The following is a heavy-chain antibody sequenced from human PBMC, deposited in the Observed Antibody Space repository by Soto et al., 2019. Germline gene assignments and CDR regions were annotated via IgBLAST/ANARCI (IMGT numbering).Heavy chain of an antibody. V-gene: IGHV1-8*01. CDR3: ARGDYDFWSGYSRPYYYYGMDV. J-gene: IGHJ6*02. Sequence: QVQLVQSGAEVKKPGASVKVSCKASGYTFTSYDINWARQATGQGLEWMGWMNPNSGNTGYAQKFQGRVTMTRNTSIRTAYMELSSLRSEDTAVYYCARGDYDFWSGYSRPYYYYGMDVWGQGTTVTVSS. CDR2: MNPNSGNT. CDR1: GYTFTSYD. D-gene: IGHD3-3*01.